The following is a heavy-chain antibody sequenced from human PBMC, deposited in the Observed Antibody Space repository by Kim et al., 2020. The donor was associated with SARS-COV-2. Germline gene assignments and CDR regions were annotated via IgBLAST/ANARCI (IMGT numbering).Heavy chain of an antibody. J-gene: IGHJ6*03. V-gene: IGHV3-23*01. Sequence: GGSLRLSCAASGFTFSSSPMTWVRQAPGRGLEWVSSIGGSVESTFYAVSVKGRFTISRDNSKHTLYLQMNSLRADDTAVYYCARGGVTIFGAVIMGYYYMDVWGEGTAVTVSS. D-gene: IGHD3-3*01. CDR2: IGGSVEST. CDR3: ARGGVTIFGAVIMGYYYMDV. CDR1: GFTFSSSP.